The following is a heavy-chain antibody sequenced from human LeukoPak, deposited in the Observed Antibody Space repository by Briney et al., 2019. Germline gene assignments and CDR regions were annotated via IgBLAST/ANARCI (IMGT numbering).Heavy chain of an antibody. CDR1: GFTFSSYE. CDR2: ISSGSSDI. D-gene: IGHD6-13*01. J-gene: IGHJ4*02. Sequence: PGGSLRLSCAASGFTFSSYEMNWVRQAPGKGLEWVSSISSGSSDIYYADSVKGRFTISRDNAKNSLYLQMNSLRIEDTAVYYCARVSSTWYLDYWGQGTLVTVSS. CDR3: ARVSSTWYLDY. V-gene: IGHV3-21*01.